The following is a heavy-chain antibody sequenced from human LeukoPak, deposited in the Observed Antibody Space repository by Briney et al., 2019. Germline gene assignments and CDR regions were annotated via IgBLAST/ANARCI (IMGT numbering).Heavy chain of an antibody. D-gene: IGHD3-22*01. CDR1: GFTFSRYT. J-gene: IGHJ4*02. CDR2: IYSGGST. Sequence: PGGSLRLSCATSGFTFSRYTMNWVRKAPGKGLEWVSVIYSGGSTYYADSVKGRFTISRDNSKNTLYLQMNSLRAEDTAVYYCARALDYYDSSGYSKYYFDYWGQGTLVTVSS. V-gene: IGHV3-66*01. CDR3: ARALDYYDSSGYSKYYFDY.